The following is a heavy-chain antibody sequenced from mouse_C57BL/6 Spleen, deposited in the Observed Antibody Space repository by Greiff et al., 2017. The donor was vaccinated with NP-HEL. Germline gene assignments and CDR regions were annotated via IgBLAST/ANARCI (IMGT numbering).Heavy chain of an antibody. J-gene: IGHJ1*03. V-gene: IGHV5-6*02. CDR3: ARKIYYSPHWYFDV. Sequence: DVMLVESGGDLVKPGGSLKLSCAASGFTFSSYGMSWVRQTPDKRLEWVATISSGGSYTYYQDRVKGRFTISRDNAKNNLYLKISSLKSEDTAIYYCARKIYYSPHWYFDVWGTGTTVTVSS. CDR2: ISSGGSYT. CDR1: GFTFSSYG. D-gene: IGHD2-12*01.